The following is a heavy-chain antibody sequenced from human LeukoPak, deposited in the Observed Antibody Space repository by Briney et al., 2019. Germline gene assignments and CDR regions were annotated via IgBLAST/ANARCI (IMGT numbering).Heavy chain of an antibody. J-gene: IGHJ4*02. CDR3: ARGSIVGATFDYFDY. CDR1: GYTFTGYY. D-gene: IGHD1-26*01. Sequence: ASVKVSCKASGYTFTGYYMHWVRQAPGQGLEWMGWINPNSGGTNYAQKFQGRVTMTRDTSISTAYMDLSRLTSDDTAVYYCARGSIVGATFDYFDYWGQGTLVTVSS. CDR2: INPNSGGT. V-gene: IGHV1-2*02.